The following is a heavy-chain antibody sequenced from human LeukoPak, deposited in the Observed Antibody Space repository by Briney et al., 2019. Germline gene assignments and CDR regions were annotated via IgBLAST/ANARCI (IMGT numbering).Heavy chain of an antibody. D-gene: IGHD6-19*01. CDR2: ISGSGGGT. CDR3: AKHDTGWDYFDY. Sequence: GGSLRLSCAASGFPFSTYAVSWVRQAPGKGLEWVSAISGSGGGTYYADFVKGRFTISRDNSKNTLYLQMNSLRADDTAVYYCAKHDTGWDYFDYWGQGTLVTVSS. CDR1: GFPFSTYA. V-gene: IGHV3-23*01. J-gene: IGHJ4*02.